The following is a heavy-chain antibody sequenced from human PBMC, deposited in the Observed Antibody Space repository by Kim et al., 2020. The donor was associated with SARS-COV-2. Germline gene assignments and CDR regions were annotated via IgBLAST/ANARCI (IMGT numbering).Heavy chain of an antibody. CDR1: GYTFTSYY. Sequence: ASVKVSCKASGYTFTSYYMHWVRQAPGQGLEWMGIINPSGGSTSYAQKFQGRVTMTRDTSTSTVYMELSSLRSEDTAVYYCARGPYYDFWSGYVYPNYYYGMDVWGQGTTVTVSS. D-gene: IGHD3-3*01. CDR3: ARGPYYDFWSGYVYPNYYYGMDV. V-gene: IGHV1-46*01. J-gene: IGHJ6*02. CDR2: INPSGGST.